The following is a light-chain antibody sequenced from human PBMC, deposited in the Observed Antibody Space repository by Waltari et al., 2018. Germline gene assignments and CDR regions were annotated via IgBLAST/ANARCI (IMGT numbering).Light chain of an antibody. V-gene: IGLV1-44*01. CDR3: ASWDDRLNGFV. CDR1: PSNIESNT. Sequence: QSVLTQPPSASGTPGQRITVSCSGSPSNIESNTVNWYQQLPGRAPKLLLYSNNERPSGVSDRFSGSNSGMSASLAISGLQSEDEADYYCASWDDRLNGFVFGTGTKVTV. CDR2: SNN. J-gene: IGLJ1*01.